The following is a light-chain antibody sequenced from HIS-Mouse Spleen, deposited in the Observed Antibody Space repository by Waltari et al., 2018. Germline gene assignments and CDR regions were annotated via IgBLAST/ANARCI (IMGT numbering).Light chain of an antibody. V-gene: IGLV2-14*01. Sequence: QSALTQPASVSGSPGQSITISCTGTSSDVGGYNYVSWYQQHPGKAPKLMIYEVSNRTSGVSNRFSGSKSGNTASLTISGLQAEDEADYYCRSYTSSSPYVFGTGTKVTVL. CDR1: SSDVGGYNY. CDR3: RSYTSSSPYV. CDR2: EVS. J-gene: IGLJ1*01.